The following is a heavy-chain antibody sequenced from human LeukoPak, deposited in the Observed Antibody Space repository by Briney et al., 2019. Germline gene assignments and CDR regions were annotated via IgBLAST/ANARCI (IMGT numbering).Heavy chain of an antibody. CDR2: ISSSINHI. V-gene: IGHV3-21*01. D-gene: IGHD1-14*01. J-gene: IGHJ4*02. Sequence: GGSLSLSCAPSGFTFSSYTMSWVGAAPGKAVEWFSFISSSINHIDHADSVKGQFTISWDDAQNSEYLQMNSLKDEDTAVYYCARSRTSPPYDKNLNFWGQGTLVIVSS. CDR1: GFTFSSYT. CDR3: ARSRTSPPYDKNLNF.